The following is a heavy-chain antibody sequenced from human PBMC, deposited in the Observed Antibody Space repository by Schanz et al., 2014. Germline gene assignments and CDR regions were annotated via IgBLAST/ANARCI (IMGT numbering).Heavy chain of an antibody. CDR2: ISGSGGST. CDR3: AYYDVLTGFDY. D-gene: IGHD3-9*01. Sequence: EVQLLESGGGLVQPGGSLRLSCAASGFTFRNYGMSWVRQAPGQGLEWVSAISGSGGSTYYADSVKGRFTISRDNSKNTLYLQIKNLRAEDTAVCYCAYYDVLTGFDYWGQGTQVTVSS. V-gene: IGHV3-23*01. J-gene: IGHJ4*02. CDR1: GFTFRNYG.